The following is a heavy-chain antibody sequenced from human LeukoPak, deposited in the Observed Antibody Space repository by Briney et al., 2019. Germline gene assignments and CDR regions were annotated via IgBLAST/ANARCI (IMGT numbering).Heavy chain of an antibody. Sequence: PGGSLRLSCEASGFIFSSYAMAWVGQAPGKGLDWVSVIGASGADTYYSDSAKGRFTVSRDNSKDTLFLHMSSLRAEDTAVYFCATRPRDSSGYYLGAFDGWGQGTTVTVSS. CDR2: IGASGADT. CDR3: ATRPRDSSGYYLGAFDG. CDR1: GFIFSSYA. V-gene: IGHV3-23*01. D-gene: IGHD3-22*01. J-gene: IGHJ3*01.